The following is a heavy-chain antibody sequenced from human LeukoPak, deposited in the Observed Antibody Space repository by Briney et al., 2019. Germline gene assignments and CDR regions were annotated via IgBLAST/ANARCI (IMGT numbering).Heavy chain of an antibody. D-gene: IGHD1-20*01. J-gene: IGHJ6*03. Sequence: SETLSLTCTVSGGSISSYYWSWIRQPPGKRLEWIGYIYYSGSTNYNPSLKSRVTISVDTSKNQFSLKLSSVTAADTAVYYCARVTGTRRSDYYYYMDVWGKGTTVTVSS. V-gene: IGHV4-59*01. CDR3: ARVTGTRRSDYYYYMDV. CDR2: IYYSGST. CDR1: GGSISSYY.